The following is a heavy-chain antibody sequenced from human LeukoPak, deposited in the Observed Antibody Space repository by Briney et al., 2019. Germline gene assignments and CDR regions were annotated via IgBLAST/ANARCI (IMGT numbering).Heavy chain of an antibody. CDR3: ARDLSITIFGVVTNYYMDV. D-gene: IGHD3-3*01. J-gene: IGHJ6*03. CDR1: GFTFSSYS. Sequence: GGSLRLSCAASGFTFSSYSMNWVRQAPGKGLEWVSYISSSSSTIYYADSVKGRFTISRDNAKNSLYLQMNSLRAEDTAVYYCARDLSITIFGVVTNYYMDVWGKGTTVTVSS. CDR2: ISSSSSTI. V-gene: IGHV3-48*01.